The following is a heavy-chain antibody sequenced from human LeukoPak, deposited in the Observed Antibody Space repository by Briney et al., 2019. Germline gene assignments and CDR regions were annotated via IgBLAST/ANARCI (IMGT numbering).Heavy chain of an antibody. CDR2: IYPGDSDT. Sequence: GESLKISCKGSGYTFTNYWIGWVRQMPGKGLEWMGIIYPGDSDTRYNPSFRGQVTISADKSLSTAYLQWSSLKASDTAIYYCASQGGIAGIGRNAEYFHHWGQGTLVIVSS. CDR1: GYTFTNYW. V-gene: IGHV5-51*01. CDR3: ASQGGIAGIGRNAEYFHH. D-gene: IGHD2-21*01. J-gene: IGHJ1*01.